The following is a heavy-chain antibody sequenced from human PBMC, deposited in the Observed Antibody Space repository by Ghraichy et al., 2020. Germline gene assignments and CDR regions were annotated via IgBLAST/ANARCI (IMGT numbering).Heavy chain of an antibody. J-gene: IGHJ4*02. V-gene: IGHV3-74*01. Sequence: GESLNISCAASRFTFSSYWMHWVRQAPGKGLVWVSRINSDGSSISYADSVKGRFTISRDNAKNTLYLQMNSLRAEDTAVYYCARRWYGDYGEGFDYWGQGTLVTVSS. CDR1: RFTFSSYW. CDR3: ARRWYGDYGEGFDY. D-gene: IGHD4-17*01. CDR2: INSDGSSI.